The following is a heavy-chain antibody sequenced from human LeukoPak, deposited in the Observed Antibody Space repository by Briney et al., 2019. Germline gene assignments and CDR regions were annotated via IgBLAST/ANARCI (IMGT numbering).Heavy chain of an antibody. CDR1: GLTFSGSA. Sequence: GGSLRLSCAASGLTFSGSAMHWVRQASGKGLEWVGRIRSKANSYTTAYAASVKGRFTISRDDSKNTAYLQMNSLKTEDTAVYYCTRHGDYYDSSGYYYWGQGTLVTVSS. CDR3: TRHGDYYDSSGYYY. J-gene: IGHJ4*02. D-gene: IGHD3-22*01. CDR2: IRSKANSYTT. V-gene: IGHV3-73*01.